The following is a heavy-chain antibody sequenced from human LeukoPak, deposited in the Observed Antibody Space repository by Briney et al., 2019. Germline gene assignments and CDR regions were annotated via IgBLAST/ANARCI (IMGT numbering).Heavy chain of an antibody. V-gene: IGHV3-7*03. J-gene: IGHJ6*02. D-gene: IGHD3-16*01. CDR3: ARGGGLDV. CDR2: INHNGNVN. Sequence: PGGSLRLSCAASGITFSRFWMSWVRQAPGKGLQWVANINHNGNVNYYVDSVKGRFTISRDNAKNSLYLQMSNLRAEDTAVYFCARGGGLDVWGQGATVTVSS. CDR1: GITFSRFW.